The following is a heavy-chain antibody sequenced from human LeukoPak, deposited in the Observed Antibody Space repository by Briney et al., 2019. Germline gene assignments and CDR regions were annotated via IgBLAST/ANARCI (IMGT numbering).Heavy chain of an antibody. J-gene: IGHJ4*02. CDR2: IYTSGST. V-gene: IGHV4-4*07. CDR3: ARGGSYYDSSGYYRAAEIDY. D-gene: IGHD3-22*01. CDR1: GGSISSYY. Sequence: SETLSLTCTVSGGSISSYYWSWIRQPAGKGLEWIGRIYTSGSTNYNPSLKSRVTMSVDTSKNQFSLKLSSVTAADTAVYYCARGGSYYDSSGYYRAAEIDYWGQGTLVTVSS.